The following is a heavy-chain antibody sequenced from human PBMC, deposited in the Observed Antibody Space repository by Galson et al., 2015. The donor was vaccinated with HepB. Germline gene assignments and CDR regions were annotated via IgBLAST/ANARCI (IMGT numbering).Heavy chain of an antibody. CDR2: ISYDGSEK. V-gene: IGHV3-30*03. D-gene: IGHD3-9*01. CDR3: TSGKYRLSLASTAGDLESWGQGALVTVSSGMDV. J-gene: IGHJ6*02. CDR1: GFIFSNSG. Sequence: SLRLSCAASGFIFSNSGMHWVRQAPDKGLEWVACISYDGSEKYYADSVKGRFTVSRDNSKKTLYLEMNSLRADDTALYYCTSGKYRLSLASTAGDLESWGQGALVTVSSGMDVWGQGTTVTVAS.